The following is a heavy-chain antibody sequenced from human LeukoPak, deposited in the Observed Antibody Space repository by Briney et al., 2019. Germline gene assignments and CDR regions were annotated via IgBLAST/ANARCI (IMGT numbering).Heavy chain of an antibody. Sequence: SETLSLTCAVYGGSFSGYYWSWIRQPPGKGLEWIGEINHSGSTNYNPSLKSRVTISVDTSKNQFSLKLSSVTAADTAVYYCARAYSSSSPVFPYYYYYYYMDVWGKGTTVTVSS. CDR3: ARAYSSSSPVFPYYYYYYYMDV. D-gene: IGHD6-6*01. V-gene: IGHV4-34*01. CDR2: INHSGST. J-gene: IGHJ6*03. CDR1: GGSFSGYY.